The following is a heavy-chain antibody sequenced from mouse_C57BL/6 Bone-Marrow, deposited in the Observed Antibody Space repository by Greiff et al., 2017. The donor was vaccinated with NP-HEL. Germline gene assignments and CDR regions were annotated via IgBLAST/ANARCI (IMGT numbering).Heavy chain of an antibody. Sequence: QVQLKQPGAELVKPGASVKLSCKASGYTFTSYWMQWVKQRPGQGLEWIGEIDPSDSYTNYNQKFKGKATLTVDTSSSTAYMQLSSLTSEDSAVYYCAKEWRYYGSDYWGQGTTLTVSS. CDR2: IDPSDSYT. V-gene: IGHV1-50*01. CDR3: AKEWRYYGSDY. D-gene: IGHD1-1*01. J-gene: IGHJ2*01. CDR1: GYTFTSYW.